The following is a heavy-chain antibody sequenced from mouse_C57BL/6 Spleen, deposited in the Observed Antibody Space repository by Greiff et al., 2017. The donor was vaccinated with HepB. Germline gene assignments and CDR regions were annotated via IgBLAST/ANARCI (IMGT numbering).Heavy chain of an antibody. Sequence: EVQGVESGGGLVQPGGSMKLSCAASGFTFSDAWMDWVRQSPEKGLEWVAEIRNKANNHATYYAESVKGRFTISRDDSKSSVYLQMNSLRAEDTGIYYCTRRRYYGSSPMDYWGQGTSVTVSS. V-gene: IGHV6-6*01. D-gene: IGHD1-1*01. CDR3: TRRRYYGSSPMDY. J-gene: IGHJ4*01. CDR1: GFTFSDAW. CDR2: IRNKANNHAT.